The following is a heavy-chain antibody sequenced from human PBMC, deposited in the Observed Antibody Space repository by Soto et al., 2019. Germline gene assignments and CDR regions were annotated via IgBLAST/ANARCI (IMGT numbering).Heavy chain of an antibody. D-gene: IGHD1-7*01. Sequence: PSETLSLTCAVSGGSFTSNNWWTWVRQPPGQGLEWIGEIYRTGSTNYNPSLKSRVTISLDKSENQFSLKVTSLTAADTAVYYCASRDPGTSVNYWGQGALVTVSS. J-gene: IGHJ4*02. CDR1: GGSFTSNNW. V-gene: IGHV4-4*02. CDR2: IYRTGST. CDR3: ASRDPGTSVNY.